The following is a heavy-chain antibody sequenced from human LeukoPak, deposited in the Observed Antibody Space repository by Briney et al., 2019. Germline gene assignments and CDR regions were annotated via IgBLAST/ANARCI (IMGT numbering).Heavy chain of an antibody. CDR1: GGSISSGGYY. CDR3: ATSLPSSGYYYWVY. V-gene: IGHV4-31*03. CDR2: IYYSGST. D-gene: IGHD3-22*01. Sequence: SETLSLTCTVSGGSISSGGYYWSWIRQHPGKGLEWIGYIYYSGSTYYNPSLKSRVTISVDTSKNQFSLKLSSVTAADTAVYYCATSLPSSGYYYWVYWGQGTLVTVSS. J-gene: IGHJ4*02.